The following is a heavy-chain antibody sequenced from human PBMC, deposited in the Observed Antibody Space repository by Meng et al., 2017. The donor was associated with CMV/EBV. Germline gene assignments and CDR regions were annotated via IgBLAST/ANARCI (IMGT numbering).Heavy chain of an antibody. V-gene: IGHV1-69*10. D-gene: IGHD4/OR15-4a*01. CDR3: ARDKSPRWGGLTTMTRGMDV. CDR1: GGTFSSYA. J-gene: IGHJ6*02. CDR2: IIPILGIA. Sequence: SVKVSCKASGGTFSSYAISWVRQAPGQGLEWMGGIIPILGIANYAQKFQGRVTITTDESTSTAYMELSSLRSEDTAVYYCARDKSPRWGGLTTMTRGMDVWGQGTTVTVFS.